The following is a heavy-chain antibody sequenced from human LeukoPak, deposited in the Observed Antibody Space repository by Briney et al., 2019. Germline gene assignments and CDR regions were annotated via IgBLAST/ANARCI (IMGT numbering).Heavy chain of an antibody. CDR1: GFTFSSYW. V-gene: IGHV3-74*01. CDR2: VNSDGSST. Sequence: PGGSLRLSCAASGFTFSSYWMDWVRQAPGKGLVWVSRVNSDGSSTTYADSVKGRFTISRDNAKNTPYLQMNSLRAEDTAVYYCARGSTQYSSGWYGLDYWGQGTLVTVSS. CDR3: ARGSTQYSSGWYGLDY. D-gene: IGHD6-19*01. J-gene: IGHJ4*02.